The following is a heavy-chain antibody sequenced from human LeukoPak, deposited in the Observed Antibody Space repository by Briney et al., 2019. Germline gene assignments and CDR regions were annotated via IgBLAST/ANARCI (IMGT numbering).Heavy chain of an antibody. J-gene: IGHJ4*02. CDR2: IYHTVST. CDR1: GYSISSGYY. CDR3: ARAPIQYHFDY. D-gene: IGHD4-11*01. Sequence: PSETLSLTCTVSGYSISSGYYRGWIRQPPGKGLEWIGSIYHTVSTYYNPSLKSRVTISVDTSKNQFSLKLSSVTAADTAVYYCARAPIQYHFDYWGQGTLVTVSS. V-gene: IGHV4-38-2*02.